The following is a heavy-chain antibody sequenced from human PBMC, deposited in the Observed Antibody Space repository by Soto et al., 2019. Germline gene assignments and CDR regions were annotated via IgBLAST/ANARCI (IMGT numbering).Heavy chain of an antibody. D-gene: IGHD2-21*02. CDR2: IKPDGSAT. Sequence: GALRLSCAVSGFTFGSYWMNWVRLIPGKGLEWVAYIKPDGSATYYVDSVKGRFTISRDNAKNSLYLQMNSLRVEDTSVYYCARAGYCGPGCYYYFDYWGQGTLVTVSS. CDR3: ARAGYCGPGCYYYFDY. CDR1: GFTFGSYW. J-gene: IGHJ4*02. V-gene: IGHV3-7*01.